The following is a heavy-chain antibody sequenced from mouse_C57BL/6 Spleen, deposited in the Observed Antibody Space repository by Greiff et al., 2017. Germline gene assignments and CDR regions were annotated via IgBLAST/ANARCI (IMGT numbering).Heavy chain of an antibody. CDR1: GYTFTSYW. CDR3: ARGGVITTVVAGFDV. CDR2: IDPNSGGT. J-gene: IGHJ1*03. V-gene: IGHV1-72*01. D-gene: IGHD1-1*01. Sequence: QIQLQQPGAELVKPGASVKLSCKASGYTFTSYWMHWVKQRPGRGLEWIGRIDPNSGGTKYNEKFKSKATLTVDKPSSSAYMQLSSLTSEDSAVYYCARGGVITTVVAGFDVWGTGTTVTVSS.